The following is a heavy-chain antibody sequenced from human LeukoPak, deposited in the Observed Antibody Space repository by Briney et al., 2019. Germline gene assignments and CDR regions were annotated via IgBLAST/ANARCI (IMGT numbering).Heavy chain of an antibody. V-gene: IGHV4-59*01. Sequence: SETLSLTCTVSGGSISSYYWSWIRQPPGKGLEWIGYIYYSGSTNYNPSLKSRVTISVDTSKNQFSLKLSSVTAADTAAYYCARVHCGGDCYSLFDPWGQGTLVTVSS. CDR2: IYYSGST. D-gene: IGHD2-21*02. CDR1: GGSISSYY. CDR3: ARVHCGGDCYSLFDP. J-gene: IGHJ5*02.